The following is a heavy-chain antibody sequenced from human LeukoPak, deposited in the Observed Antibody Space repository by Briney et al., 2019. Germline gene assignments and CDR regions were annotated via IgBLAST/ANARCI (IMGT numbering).Heavy chain of an antibody. CDR3: ATPYPREYCSSTTCYFNY. CDR1: GYSFTTSW. J-gene: IGHJ4*02. V-gene: IGHV5-51*01. D-gene: IGHD2-2*01. Sequence: GESLKISCKSSGYSFTTSWIAWVRQMPGKGLEWMGIIYPGDSDTRYSPSFQGQVTISADKSISTAYLQWSSLKASDTAMYYCATPYPREYCSSTTCYFNYWGQGTLVTVSS. CDR2: IYPGDSDT.